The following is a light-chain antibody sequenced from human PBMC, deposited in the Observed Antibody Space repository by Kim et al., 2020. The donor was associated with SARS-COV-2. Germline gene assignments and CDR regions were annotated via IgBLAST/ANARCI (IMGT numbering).Light chain of an antibody. V-gene: IGKV1-9*01. CDR2: GAS. CDR1: QGISDY. Sequence: DIHLTQSPSFLSASVGDRVTITCRASQGISDYLAWYQQDPGQAPKLLIFGASTLQSGVPSRFSGSGSGTEFTLTIRSLQPEDFATYICQQFSVYPRTFGQGTKVDIK. CDR3: QQFSVYPRT. J-gene: IGKJ1*01.